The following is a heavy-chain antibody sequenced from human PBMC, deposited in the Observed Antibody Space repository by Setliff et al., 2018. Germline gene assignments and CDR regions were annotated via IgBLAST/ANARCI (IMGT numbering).Heavy chain of an antibody. D-gene: IGHD3-3*01. CDR2: IIPISGTA. V-gene: IGHV1-69*06. J-gene: IGHJ6*03. Sequence: ASVKVSCKASGGTFSSYAISWVRQAPGQGLEWMGRIIPISGTANYAQKFQGRVTITADKSTSTAYMELSSLRSEDTAVYYCARGRHPPWSGYPYYYMDVWGKGTTVTVSS. CDR1: GGTFSSYA. CDR3: ARGRHPPWSGYPYYYMDV.